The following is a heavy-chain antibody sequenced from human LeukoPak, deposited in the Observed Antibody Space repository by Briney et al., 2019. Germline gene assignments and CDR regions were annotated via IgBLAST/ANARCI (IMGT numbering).Heavy chain of an antibody. CDR1: RGTFSSYA. CDR3: ARDSPFNWFDP. CDR2: IIPIFGTA. Sequence: SVKVSCKASRGTFSSYAISWVRQAPGQGHEWMGGIIPIFGTANYAQKFQGRVTITADKSTSTAYMELSSLRSEDTAVYYCARDSPFNWFDPWGQGTLVTVSS. J-gene: IGHJ5*02. V-gene: IGHV1-69*06.